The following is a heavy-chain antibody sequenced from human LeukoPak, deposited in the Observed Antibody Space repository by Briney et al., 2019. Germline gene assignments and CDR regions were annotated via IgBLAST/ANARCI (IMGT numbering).Heavy chain of an antibody. CDR1: GGTFSSYA. CDR3: ARDRHDILTGYYAFDI. Sequence: SVNVSCKASGGTFSSYAISWVRQAPGQGLEWMGGIIPIFGTANYAQKFQGRVTITTDESTGTAYMELSSLRSEDTAVYYCARDRHDILTGYYAFDIWGQGTMVTVSS. J-gene: IGHJ3*02. V-gene: IGHV1-69*05. D-gene: IGHD3-9*01. CDR2: IIPIFGTA.